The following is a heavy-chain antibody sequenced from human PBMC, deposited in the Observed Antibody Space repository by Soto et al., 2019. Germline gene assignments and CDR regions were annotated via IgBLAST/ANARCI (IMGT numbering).Heavy chain of an antibody. Sequence: ASVKVSGKVSGYTLTELSMHWVRQAPGKGLEWMGGFDPEDGETIYAQKFQGRVTMTEDTSTDTAYMELSSLRSEDTAVYYCATSIVGATNPNARFFDYWGQGTLVTVSS. CDR2: FDPEDGET. D-gene: IGHD1-26*01. CDR3: ATSIVGATNPNARFFDY. V-gene: IGHV1-24*01. CDR1: GYTLTELS. J-gene: IGHJ4*02.